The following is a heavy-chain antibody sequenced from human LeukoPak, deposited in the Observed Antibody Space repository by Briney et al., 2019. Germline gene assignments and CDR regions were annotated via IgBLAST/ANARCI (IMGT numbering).Heavy chain of an antibody. CDR3: ARRNYDILTGYYNDYFDY. J-gene: IGHJ4*02. CDR1: GYRFTSYW. CDR2: IYPSDSDA. V-gene: IGHV5-51*01. D-gene: IGHD3-9*01. Sequence: GESLKISCKASGYRFTSYWIGWVRQLPGKGLEWVGIIYPSDSDARYSPSFQGQVTISADKSINTAYLQWSSLKASDTAMYYCARRNYDILTGYYNDYFDYWGQGTLVTVSS.